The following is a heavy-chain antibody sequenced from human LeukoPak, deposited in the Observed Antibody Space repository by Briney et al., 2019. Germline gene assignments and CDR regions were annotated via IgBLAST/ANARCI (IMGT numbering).Heavy chain of an antibody. CDR3: AKYGNSGWVIDN. Sequence: SETLSLTCTVSGGSIGSDYWTWIRQPPGKGLEYIGYIYYTGGINYNPSLKSRVTISVDTSKNQFSLKLSSVTAADTAVYFCAKYGNSGWVIDNWGQGTLVTVSS. CDR1: GGSIGSDY. D-gene: IGHD6-19*01. J-gene: IGHJ4*02. CDR2: IYYTGGI. V-gene: IGHV4-59*08.